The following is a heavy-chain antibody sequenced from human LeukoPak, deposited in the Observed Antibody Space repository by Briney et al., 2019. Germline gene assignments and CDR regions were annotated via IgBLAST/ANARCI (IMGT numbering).Heavy chain of an antibody. Sequence: GGSLRLSCSASGFTFSRYAMHWVRPAPGKGLEYVSVIGSNGGSTYYADTVKGRFTISRDNSKNTLYLQMSSLRAEDTAVYHCVKDDSYYYDTSSYVAWGQGTLVTVSS. V-gene: IGHV3-64D*06. CDR3: VKDDSYYYDTSSYVA. D-gene: IGHD3-22*01. CDR2: IGSNGGST. CDR1: GFTFSRYA. J-gene: IGHJ5*02.